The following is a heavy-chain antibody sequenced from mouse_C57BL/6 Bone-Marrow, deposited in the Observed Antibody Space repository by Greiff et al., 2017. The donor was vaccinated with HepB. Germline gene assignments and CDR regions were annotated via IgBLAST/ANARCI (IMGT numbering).Heavy chain of an antibody. V-gene: IGHV1-82*01. D-gene: IGHD1-3*01. CDR3: ARSKSSYYAMDY. CDR1: GYAFSSSW. Sequence: QVQLQQSGPELVKPGASVKISCKASGYAFSSSWMNWVKQRPGKGLEWIGRIYPGDGDTNYNGKFKGKATLTADKSSSTAYMQLSSLTSEDSAVYFWARSKSSYYAMDYWGQGTSVTVSS. CDR2: IYPGDGDT. J-gene: IGHJ4*01.